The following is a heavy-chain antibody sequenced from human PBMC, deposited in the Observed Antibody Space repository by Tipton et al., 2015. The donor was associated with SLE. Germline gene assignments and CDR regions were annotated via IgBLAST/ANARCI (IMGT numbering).Heavy chain of an antibody. CDR1: GDSISNVNYY. CDR3: ARMGYSQFQLLYFES. CDR2: VYYSGNT. D-gene: IGHD5-24*01. Sequence: TLSLTCTVSGDSISNVNYYWNWLRQRPGKGLEWIGYVYYSGNTLYNPSLRSRVTMSLDTSKNQFSLKLRSLTAADSAMYFCARMGYSQFQLLYFESWGQGILVTVSS. V-gene: IGHV4-30-4*08. J-gene: IGHJ4*02.